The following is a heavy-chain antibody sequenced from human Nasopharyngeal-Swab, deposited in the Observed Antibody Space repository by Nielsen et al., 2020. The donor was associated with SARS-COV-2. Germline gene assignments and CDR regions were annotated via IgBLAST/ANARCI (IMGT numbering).Heavy chain of an antibody. D-gene: IGHD2-8*01. Sequence: SETLSLTCTVSGGSISSYYWSWIRQPPGKGLEWIGYIYYSGGTNYNPSLKSRVTISVDTSKNQFSLKLSSVTAADTAVYYCARVRRYCTNGVCYTDYYYGMDVWGQGTTVTVSS. CDR3: ARVRRYCTNGVCYTDYYYGMDV. J-gene: IGHJ6*02. CDR1: GGSISSYY. CDR2: IYYSGGT. V-gene: IGHV4-59*01.